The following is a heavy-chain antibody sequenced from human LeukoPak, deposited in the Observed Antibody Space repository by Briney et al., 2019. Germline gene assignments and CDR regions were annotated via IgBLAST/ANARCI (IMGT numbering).Heavy chain of an antibody. CDR1: GFTFSSYG. V-gene: IGHV3-23*01. CDR2: ISGSGGST. D-gene: IGHD6-19*01. J-gene: IGHJ4*02. Sequence: AGGTLRLSCAASGFTFSSYGMSWVRQAPGKGLEWVSAISGSGGSTYYADSVKGRFTISRDNSKNTLYLQMNSLRAEDTAVYYCAKSGMYSSGWYDYWGQGTLVTVSS. CDR3: AKSGMYSSGWYDY.